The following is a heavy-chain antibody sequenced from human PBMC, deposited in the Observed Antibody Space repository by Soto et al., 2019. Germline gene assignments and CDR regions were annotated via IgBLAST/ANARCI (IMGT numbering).Heavy chain of an antibody. V-gene: IGHV1-18*01. Sequence: QVQLEQSGAEVKKPGASVKVSCKASGYTFTSYGISWVRQAPGQGLEWMGRISAYNGNTNYAQKLQGRVTMTTDTATSTAYRERRSLRTDDTAGYYWARVVGALGHWFDPWGQGTLVTVSS. CDR1: GYTFTSYG. CDR2: ISAYNGNT. D-gene: IGHD1-26*01. CDR3: ARVVGALGHWFDP. J-gene: IGHJ5*02.